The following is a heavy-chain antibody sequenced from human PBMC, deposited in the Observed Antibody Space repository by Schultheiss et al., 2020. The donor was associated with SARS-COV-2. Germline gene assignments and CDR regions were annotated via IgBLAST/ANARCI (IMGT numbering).Heavy chain of an antibody. CDR3: VKLTRGNETY. CDR2: ISYDGSNK. D-gene: IGHD3-10*01. V-gene: IGHV3-30*18. J-gene: IGHJ4*02. Sequence: GESLKISCAASGFTFSSYSMNWVRQAPGKGLEWVAVISYDGSNKYYADSVKGRFTISRDNSKNTLYLQMSSLRAEDTAVYYCVKLTRGNETYWGQGTLVTVSS. CDR1: GFTFSSYS.